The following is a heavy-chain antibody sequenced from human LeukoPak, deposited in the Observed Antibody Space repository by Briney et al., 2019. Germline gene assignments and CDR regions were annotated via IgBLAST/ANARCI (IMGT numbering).Heavy chain of an antibody. CDR3: ARDRHISGFGRGWLLLRLDAFDI. Sequence: AGGSLRLSCAASGFTFSSYAMHWVRQAPGKGLEWVAVISYDGSNKYYADSVKGRFTISRDNAKNSLYLQMNSLRAEDTAVYYCARDRHISGFGRGWLLLRLDAFDIWGQGTMVTVSS. V-gene: IGHV3-30-3*01. J-gene: IGHJ3*02. D-gene: IGHD3-22*01. CDR1: GFTFSSYA. CDR2: ISYDGSNK.